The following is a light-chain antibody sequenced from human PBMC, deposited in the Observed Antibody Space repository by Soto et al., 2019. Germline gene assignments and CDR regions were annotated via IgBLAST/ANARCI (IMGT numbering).Light chain of an antibody. CDR1: NSAVGGYQY. Sequence: QSALTQPPSASGSLGQSITISCTGTNSAVGGYQYVSWYQQHPGKAPKLMIYEVSKRPSGVPDRFSGSKSGNTASLTISGLQAEDEADYYCCSYAGSRVFGGGTKLTVL. V-gene: IGLV2-8*01. CDR3: CSYAGSRV. J-gene: IGLJ3*02. CDR2: EVS.